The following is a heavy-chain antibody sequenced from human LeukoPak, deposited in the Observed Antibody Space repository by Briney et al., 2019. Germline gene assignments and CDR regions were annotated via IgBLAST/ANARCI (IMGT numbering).Heavy chain of an antibody. CDR2: IFSSGGST. J-gene: IGHJ4*02. CDR1: GFTFSNYA. V-gene: IGHV3-23*01. CDR3: AKALFHTSGSNFDY. Sequence: PGGSLRLSCAASGFTFSNYALSRVRQAPGKGLEGVSVIFSSGGSTYYADSVKGRFTISRDNSKNTLYLQMNSLRAEDTAVYYCAKALFHTSGSNFDYWGQGTLVTVSS. D-gene: IGHD6-19*01.